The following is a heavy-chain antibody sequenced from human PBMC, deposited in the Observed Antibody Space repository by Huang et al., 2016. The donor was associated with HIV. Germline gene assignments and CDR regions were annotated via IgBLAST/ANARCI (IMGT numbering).Heavy chain of an antibody. V-gene: IGHV4-30-4*08. CDR1: GGSISSGGYY. Sequence: QVQLQESGPGLVKPSQTLSLTCTVSGGSISSGGYYWSWIRQRPGKGLEWIGYIYYSGSTYYNPSLKSRVTISVDTSKNQFSRKLSSVTAADTAVYYCARDTDGGRTFDIWGQGTMVTVSS. D-gene: IGHD2-2*02. CDR2: IYYSGST. CDR3: ARDTDGGRTFDI. J-gene: IGHJ3*02.